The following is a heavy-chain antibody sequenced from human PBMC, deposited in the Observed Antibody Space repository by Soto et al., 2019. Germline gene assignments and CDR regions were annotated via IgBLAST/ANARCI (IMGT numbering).Heavy chain of an antibody. CDR3: AREEASYRGYDSSYYYYYYMDV. V-gene: IGHV3-7*01. D-gene: IGHD5-12*01. J-gene: IGHJ6*03. CDR1: GFTFSSYW. CDR2: IKQDGSEK. Sequence: GGSLRLSCAASGFTFSSYWMSWVRQAPGKGLEWVANIKQDGSEKYYVDSVKGRFTISRDNAKNSLYLQMNSLRAEDTAVYYCAREEASYRGYDSSYYYYYYMDVWGKGTTVTVSS.